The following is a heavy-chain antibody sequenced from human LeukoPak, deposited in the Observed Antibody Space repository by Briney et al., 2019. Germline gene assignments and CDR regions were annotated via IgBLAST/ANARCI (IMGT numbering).Heavy chain of an antibody. Sequence: GGSLRLSCAASGFIFSNAWMSWVRQAPGKGLEWVTFIQYDGSNKYYADSVKGRFTISRENAENSLYLQMNSLRAGDTAVYYCARDRGRYYMDVWGKGTTVTISS. CDR1: GFIFSNAW. D-gene: IGHD6-25*01. J-gene: IGHJ6*03. CDR2: IQYDGSNK. CDR3: ARDRGRYYMDV. V-gene: IGHV3-30*14.